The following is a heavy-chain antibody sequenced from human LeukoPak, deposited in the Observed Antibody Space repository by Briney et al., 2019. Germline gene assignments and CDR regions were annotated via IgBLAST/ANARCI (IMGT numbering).Heavy chain of an antibody. D-gene: IGHD4-17*01. Sequence: GGSLRLSCAASGFTLSTYSMNWVRQAPGKGLEWVSCISSSSNYIYYADSVKGRFTISRDNAKNSLYPQMNSLRAEDTAVYYCARASGDYLVDYWGQGTLVTVSS. J-gene: IGHJ4*02. V-gene: IGHV3-21*01. CDR3: ARASGDYLVDY. CDR2: ISSSSNYI. CDR1: GFTLSTYS.